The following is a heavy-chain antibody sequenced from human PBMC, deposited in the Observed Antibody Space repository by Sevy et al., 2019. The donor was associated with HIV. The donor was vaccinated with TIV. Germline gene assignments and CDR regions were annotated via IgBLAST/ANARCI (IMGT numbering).Heavy chain of an antibody. V-gene: IGHV3-23*01. CDR1: GFNFNIYS. Sequence: GGSLRLSCAVSGFNFNIYSMSWVRQAPGKGLEWVSTLSFGCGKINYADSVKGRFIISRDDFKNTLYLQMNSLRAEATAVYFWARGGCTRPHDYWGQGTLVTVSS. CDR2: LSFGCGKI. D-gene: IGHD2-8*01. J-gene: IGHJ4*02. CDR3: ARGGCTRPHDY.